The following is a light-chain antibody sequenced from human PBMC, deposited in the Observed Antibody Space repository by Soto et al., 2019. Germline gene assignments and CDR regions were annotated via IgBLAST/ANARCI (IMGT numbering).Light chain of an antibody. CDR1: SSNIGSNT. V-gene: IGLV1-44*01. CDR3: AAWDNSLNGRYV. CDR2: SNN. J-gene: IGLJ1*01. Sequence: QSVLTQPPSASGTPGQRVTISCSGSSSNIGSNTVNWYQQLPGTAPKLLIYSNNQRPSGVPDRFSGSKSGTSASLAISGLQSEDEGDYYCAAWDNSLNGRYVFRPGTQGTVL.